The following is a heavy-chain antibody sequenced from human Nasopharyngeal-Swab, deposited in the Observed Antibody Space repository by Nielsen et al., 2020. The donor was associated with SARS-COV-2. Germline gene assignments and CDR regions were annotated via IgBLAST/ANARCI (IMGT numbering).Heavy chain of an antibody. J-gene: IGHJ6*03. CDR2: ISAYNGNT. CDR3: ASCSSTSCPPKYYYMDV. D-gene: IGHD2-2*01. V-gene: IGHV1-18*01. Sequence: WARQAPGQGLEWMGWISAYNGNTNYAQKLQGRVTMTTDTSTSTAYMELTSLRSDDTAVYYCASCSSTSCPPKYYYMDVWGKGTTVTVSS.